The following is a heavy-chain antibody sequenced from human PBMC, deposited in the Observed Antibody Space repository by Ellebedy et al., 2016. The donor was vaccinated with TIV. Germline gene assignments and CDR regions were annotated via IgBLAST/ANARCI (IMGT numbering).Heavy chain of an antibody. D-gene: IGHD3-10*01. CDR2: ISSSSSYI. CDR1: GFTFSSYS. Sequence: GESLKISXAASGFTFSSYSMNWVRQAPGKGLEWVSSISSSSSYIYYADSVKGRFTISRDNSKNTLYLQMNSLRAEDTAVYYCAKVGASWYWYFDLWGRGTLVTVSS. V-gene: IGHV3-21*01. J-gene: IGHJ2*01. CDR3: AKVGASWYWYFDL.